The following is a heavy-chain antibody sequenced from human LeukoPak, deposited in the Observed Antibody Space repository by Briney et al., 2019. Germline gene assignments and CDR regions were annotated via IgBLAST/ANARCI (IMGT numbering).Heavy chain of an antibody. V-gene: IGHV4-59*11. CDR2: IYYSGST. D-gene: IGHD3-10*01. Sequence: SETLSLTCTVSGGSISSHQWSWIRQPPGKGLEWIGYIYYSGSTNYNPSLTSRVTISVDTSKNQFSLQLSSVTAADTAVYYCARDTGCHGSGSYLVRDYYYYYMDVWGKGTTVTVSS. J-gene: IGHJ6*03. CDR3: ARDTGCHGSGSYLVRDYYYYYMDV. CDR1: GGSISSHQ.